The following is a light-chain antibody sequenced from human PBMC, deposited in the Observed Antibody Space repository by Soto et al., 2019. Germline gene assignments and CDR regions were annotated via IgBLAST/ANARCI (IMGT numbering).Light chain of an antibody. J-gene: IGKJ5*01. CDR2: FGS. CDR1: QSLLYNNTYNY. Sequence: EIVMTQSPLTLPVTPGEPASISCRSSQSLLYNNTYNYLDWYVQKPGQSPQLLIYFGSNRAPGVPDRFSGSGSGTDFTFTISSLQPEDIATYYCQQYDNLPTFCQGTRLEI. CDR3: QQYDNLPT. V-gene: IGKV2-28*01.